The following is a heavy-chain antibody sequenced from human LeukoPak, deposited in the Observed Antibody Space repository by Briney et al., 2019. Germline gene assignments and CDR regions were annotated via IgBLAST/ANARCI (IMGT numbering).Heavy chain of an antibody. J-gene: IGHJ4*02. CDR3: AKDIVVVPAAMGDYFDY. V-gene: IGHV3-66*01. Sequence: GGSLRLSCAASGFTVSSNYMSWVRQAPGKGLEWVSVIYSGGSTYYADSVKGRFTISRDNSKNTLYLQMNSLRAEDTAVYYCAKDIVVVPAAMGDYFDYWGQGTLVTVSS. CDR2: IYSGGST. D-gene: IGHD2-2*01. CDR1: GFTVSSNY.